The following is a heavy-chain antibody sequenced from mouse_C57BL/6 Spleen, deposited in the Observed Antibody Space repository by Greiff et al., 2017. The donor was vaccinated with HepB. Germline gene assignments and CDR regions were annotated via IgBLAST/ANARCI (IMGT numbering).Heavy chain of an antibody. Sequence: VKLMESGPGLVAPSQSLSITCTVSGFSLTSYAISWVRQPPGKGLEWLGVIWTGGGTNYNSALKSRLSISKDNSKSQVFLKMNSLQTDDTARYYCARLGYYGSRRYFDVWGTGTTVTVSS. CDR1: GFSLTSYA. D-gene: IGHD1-1*01. CDR3: ARLGYYGSRRYFDV. CDR2: IWTGGGT. V-gene: IGHV2-9-1*01. J-gene: IGHJ1*03.